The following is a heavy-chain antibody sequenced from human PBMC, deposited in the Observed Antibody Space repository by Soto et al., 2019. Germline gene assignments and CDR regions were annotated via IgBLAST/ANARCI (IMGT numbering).Heavy chain of an antibody. CDR3: ADDGVDQTATVTGGY. D-gene: IGHD1-1*01. CDR1: GYTFTNYG. CDR2: INTYNGNT. Sequence: QVHLVQSGPEVKKPGASVRVSCRASGYTFTNYGIGWVRQAPGQGLEWMGWINTYNGNTNCAQKFRGRLTMTTDTSTTTAYRELRRLKSDDTARTYCADDGVDQTATVTGGYGGQGTLVTVSS. V-gene: IGHV1-18*01. J-gene: IGHJ1*01.